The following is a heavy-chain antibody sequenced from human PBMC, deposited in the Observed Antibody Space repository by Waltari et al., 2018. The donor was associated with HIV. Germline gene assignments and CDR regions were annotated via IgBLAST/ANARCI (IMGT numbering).Heavy chain of an antibody. D-gene: IGHD2-8*01. CDR1: GFRFRRVV. CDR3: VKVMVYAYYYNGLDV. Sequence: VESGGGLAQPGGALGLSCGASGFRFRRVVMSGVRQAPGKGLEWVSSISGRGNNIYYADSVRGRFTISRDNSQNTVHLQMNGLRAEDTAIYYCVKVMVYAYYYNGLDVWGQGTTVTVSS. J-gene: IGHJ6*02. CDR2: ISGRGNNI. V-gene: IGHV3-23*04.